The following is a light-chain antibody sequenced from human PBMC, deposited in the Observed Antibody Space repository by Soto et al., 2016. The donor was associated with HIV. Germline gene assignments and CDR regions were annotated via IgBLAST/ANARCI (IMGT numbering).Light chain of an antibody. CDR1: DIGRKI. Sequence: SYVLTQSPSMSVAPGTTAKITCGGDDIGRKIVHWYQQKPGQAPVVVVYDDSDRPPGIPERFSGSNSGYTATLTISRVEAGDEADYYCQVWDSSSDHWVFGGRTKLTVL. J-gene: IGLJ3*02. V-gene: IGLV3-21*03. CDR2: DDS. CDR3: QVWDSSSDHWV.